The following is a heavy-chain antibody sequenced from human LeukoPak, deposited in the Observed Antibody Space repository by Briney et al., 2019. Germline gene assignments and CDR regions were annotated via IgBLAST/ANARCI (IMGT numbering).Heavy chain of an antibody. CDR1: GRPINSYY. CDR2: IYYSGST. J-gene: IGHJ6*02. V-gene: IGHV4-59*07. D-gene: IGHD2-2*01. CDR3: ARGLPAATYYYYYGMDV. Sequence: PSDPLPLTCTVSGRPINSYYRSWIRQPPAKGLEWIEYIYYSGSTNYNPSLKSRVTISVDTSKNQFSLKLSSVTAADTAVYYCARGLPAATYYYYYGMDVWGQGTTVTVSS.